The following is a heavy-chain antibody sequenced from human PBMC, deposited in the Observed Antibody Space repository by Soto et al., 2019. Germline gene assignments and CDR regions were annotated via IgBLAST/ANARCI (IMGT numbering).Heavy chain of an antibody. Sequence: SETLSLTCTVSGGSVSSASYYWSWIRQPPGKGLEWIGYIHYIESTNYNPSLKSRVIMSVDTPKNEFSLKLTSVTAADTAVYYCARGRIRGDGPYYYYGLDVWGQGTTVTVSS. CDR3: ARGRIRGDGPYYYYGLDV. V-gene: IGHV4-61*01. CDR1: GGSVSSASYY. CDR2: IHYIEST. J-gene: IGHJ6*02. D-gene: IGHD3-10*01.